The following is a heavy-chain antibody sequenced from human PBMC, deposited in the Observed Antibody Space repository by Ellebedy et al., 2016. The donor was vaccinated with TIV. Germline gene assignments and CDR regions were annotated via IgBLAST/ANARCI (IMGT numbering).Heavy chain of an antibody. Sequence: MPSETLSLTCTVSGASFSSRSYYWGWIRQPPGKGLEWIGNIYYSGSTYYSPSLKSRVPISVDKSKNQFSLKLSSVTAADTAVYYCARQVWAGYSGYGIYYFDYWGQGILVTVSS. V-gene: IGHV4-39*01. D-gene: IGHD5-12*01. CDR1: GASFSSRSYY. J-gene: IGHJ4*02. CDR2: IYYSGST. CDR3: ARQVWAGYSGYGIYYFDY.